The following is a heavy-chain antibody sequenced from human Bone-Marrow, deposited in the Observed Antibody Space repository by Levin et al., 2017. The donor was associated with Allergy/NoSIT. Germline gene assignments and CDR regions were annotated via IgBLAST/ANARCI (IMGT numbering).Heavy chain of an antibody. D-gene: IGHD5-12*01. Sequence: PGASVKVSCKASGYTFTGYYMHWVRQAPGQGLEWMGWINPNSGGTNYAQKFQGRVTMTRDTSISTAYMELSRLRSDDTAVYYCARGYSGYDDYYYYYMDVWGKGTTVTVSS. CDR3: ARGYSGYDDYYYYYMDV. J-gene: IGHJ6*03. V-gene: IGHV1-2*02. CDR2: INPNSGGT. CDR1: GYTFTGYY.